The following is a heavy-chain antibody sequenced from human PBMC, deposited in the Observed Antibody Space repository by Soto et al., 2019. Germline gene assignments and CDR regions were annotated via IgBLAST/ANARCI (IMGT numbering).Heavy chain of an antibody. D-gene: IGHD4-17*01. CDR1: GFTFSSYA. CDR2: ISGSGGST. V-gene: IGHV3-23*01. CDR3: AKAGDYGDYYYGMDV. Sequence: GGSLRLSCAASGFTFSSYAMSWVRQAPGKGLEWVSAISGSGGSTYYADSVKGRFTISRDNSKNTLHLQMNSLRAEDTAVYYCAKAGDYGDYYYGMDVWGQGTTVTVSS. J-gene: IGHJ6*02.